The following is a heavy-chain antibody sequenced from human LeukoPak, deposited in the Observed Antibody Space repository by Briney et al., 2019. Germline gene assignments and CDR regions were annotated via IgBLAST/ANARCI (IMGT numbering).Heavy chain of an antibody. CDR3: AKAWPIAAAGYFDY. D-gene: IGHD6-13*01. CDR1: GFTFSSYG. Sequence: QTGGSLRLSCAASGFTFSSYGMHWVRQAPGKGLEWVAFIRYDGSNKYYADSVKGRFTISRDNSKNTLYLQMNSLRAEDTAVYYCAKAWPIAAAGYFDYWGQGTLVTVSS. V-gene: IGHV3-30*02. J-gene: IGHJ4*02. CDR2: IRYDGSNK.